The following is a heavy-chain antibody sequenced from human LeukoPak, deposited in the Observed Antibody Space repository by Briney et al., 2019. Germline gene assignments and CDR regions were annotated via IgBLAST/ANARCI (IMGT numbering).Heavy chain of an antibody. CDR3: ARRRYNYYYYMDV. Sequence: SVKFPCKASGYTFTGYYMHWVRQAPGQGLEWLGWINPNSGGTNYAQNLQGRVTMTTDTSTSTAYMELRSLRSDDTAVYYCARRRYNYYYYMDVWGKGTTVTVSS. J-gene: IGHJ6*03. CDR2: INPNSGGT. CDR1: GYTFTGYY. V-gene: IGHV1-2*02. D-gene: IGHD3-9*01.